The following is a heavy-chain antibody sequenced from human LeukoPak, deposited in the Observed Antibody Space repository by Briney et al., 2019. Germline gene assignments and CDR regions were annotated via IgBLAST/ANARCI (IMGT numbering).Heavy chain of an antibody. J-gene: IGHJ4*02. Sequence: PGGSLRLSCAASGFTFSSYGMYWVRQATGKGLEWGAVISFDGSNKYYADSVRGRFTVSRDNSKDTLYLQMNSLRAEDTAVYYCAKDEIGAVAGLLDYWGQGILVTVSS. CDR1: GFTFSSYG. CDR2: ISFDGSNK. CDR3: AKDEIGAVAGLLDY. V-gene: IGHV3-30*18. D-gene: IGHD6-19*01.